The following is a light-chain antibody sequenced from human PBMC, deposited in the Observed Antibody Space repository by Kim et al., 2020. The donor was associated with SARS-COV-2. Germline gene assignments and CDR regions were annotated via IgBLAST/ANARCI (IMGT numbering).Light chain of an antibody. CDR1: QSINIF. J-gene: IGKJ2*03. V-gene: IGKV1-17*03. CDR2: SAS. CDR3: LQHQTLPDS. Sequence: DIQMTQSPSTMSASVGARVSITCRASQSINIFLACFQQKPGKVPKRLIYSASSLQSGVPSRFSGSGSGTEFTLTISSLQPGDTATYNRLQHQTLPDSFGQGTRLQI.